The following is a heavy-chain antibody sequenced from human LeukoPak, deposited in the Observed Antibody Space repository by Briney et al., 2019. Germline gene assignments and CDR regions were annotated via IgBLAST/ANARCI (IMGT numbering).Heavy chain of an antibody. CDR2: INTNTGNP. CDR1: GYTFTSYG. CDR3: ARNYGGGAFHI. V-gene: IGHV7-4-1*02. J-gene: IGHJ3*02. D-gene: IGHD4-23*01. Sequence: ASVKVSCKASGYTFTSYGISWVRQAPGQGLEWMGWINTNTGNPTHAQGFTGRFVFSLDTSARTAYLQISSLKAEDTAVYYCARNYGGGAFHIWGQGTMVTVSS.